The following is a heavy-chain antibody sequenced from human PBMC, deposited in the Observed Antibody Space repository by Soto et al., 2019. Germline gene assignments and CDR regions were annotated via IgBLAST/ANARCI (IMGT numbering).Heavy chain of an antibody. J-gene: IGHJ6*02. CDR1: GFTFSSYW. D-gene: IGHD3-10*01. Sequence: SLRLSFAASGFTFSSYWMHWVRQAPGKGLVWVSRINSDGSSTSYADSVKGRFTISRDNAKNTLYLQMNSLRAEDTAVYYCAGMAKGYYYGMDVWGQRTTGTVSS. CDR2: INSDGSST. CDR3: AGMAKGYYYGMDV. V-gene: IGHV3-74*01.